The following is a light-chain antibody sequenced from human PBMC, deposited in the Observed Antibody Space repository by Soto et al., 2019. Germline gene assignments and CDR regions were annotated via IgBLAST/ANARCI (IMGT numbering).Light chain of an antibody. CDR1: QTISSNF. V-gene: IGKV3-20*01. Sequence: ENVLTQSPGTLSLSPGERATLSCRASQTISSNFLAWYQQKPGQAPRLLIYGASNKIPGIPDRFSGSGSGTDFTLTISRLEAEDFAVYYCQQYGYSYTFGQGTKLEIK. J-gene: IGKJ2*01. CDR3: QQYGYSYT. CDR2: GAS.